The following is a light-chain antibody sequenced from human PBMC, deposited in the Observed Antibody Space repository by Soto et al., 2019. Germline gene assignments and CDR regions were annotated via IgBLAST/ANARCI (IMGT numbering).Light chain of an antibody. J-gene: IGKJ1*01. V-gene: IGKV3-20*01. CDR3: QQYGTSPPWT. CDR2: GAS. CDR1: QSVSSDS. Sequence: EIVLTQSPGTLSSSPGQGATLSCRASQSVSSDSVAWYQQKPGQAPRLLIFGASRRATDIPDRFGGGGSGTDFTLTISRLEPEDFAVYYCQQYGTSPPWTFGQGTKVDIK.